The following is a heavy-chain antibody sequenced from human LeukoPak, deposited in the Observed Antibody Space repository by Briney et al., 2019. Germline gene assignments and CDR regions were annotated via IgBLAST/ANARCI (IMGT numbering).Heavy chain of an antibody. CDR3: ARIGRNYFRSSASWYYFDY. Sequence: SETLSLTCAVYGGSFSGYYWSWIRQPPGKGLEWIGEINHSGSTNYNPSLKSRLTMSVDTSKNQFSLKLSSVTAADTAVYYCARIGRNYFRSSASWYYFDYWGQGTLVTVSS. V-gene: IGHV4-34*01. J-gene: IGHJ4*02. CDR2: INHSGST. D-gene: IGHD2-2*01. CDR1: GGSFSGYY.